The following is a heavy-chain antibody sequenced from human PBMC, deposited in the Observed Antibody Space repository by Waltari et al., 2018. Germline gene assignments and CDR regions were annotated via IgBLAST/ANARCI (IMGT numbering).Heavy chain of an antibody. CDR2: ISSDGNTK. CDR3: ASLRISIFGVVYYFDS. Sequence: QVQLMESGGGVVQPGRSLRLSCAASGFTFRSYAMHWVRQAPGKGLGWVAVISSDGNTKKYADSLKGRFTISRDNSKNTLYLQMDSLRPEDTALYYCASLRISIFGVVYYFDSWGQGALVTVSS. CDR1: GFTFRSYA. J-gene: IGHJ4*02. D-gene: IGHD3-3*01. V-gene: IGHV3-30*04.